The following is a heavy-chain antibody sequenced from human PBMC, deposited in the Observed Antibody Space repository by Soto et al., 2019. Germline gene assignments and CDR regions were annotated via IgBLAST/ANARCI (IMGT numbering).Heavy chain of an antibody. CDR1: GGSINSGDYY. J-gene: IGHJ3*02. CDR3: AREGSYYGNAFDI. V-gene: IGHV4-30-4*01. CDR2: IYYSGST. Sequence: SETLSLTCTVSGGSINSGDYYWSWIRQPPGKGLEWIGYIYYSGSTYYNPSLKSRLTISLDTSNNQFSLKLSSVTAADTAVYYCAREGSYYGNAFDIWGQGTMVTVSS. D-gene: IGHD1-26*01.